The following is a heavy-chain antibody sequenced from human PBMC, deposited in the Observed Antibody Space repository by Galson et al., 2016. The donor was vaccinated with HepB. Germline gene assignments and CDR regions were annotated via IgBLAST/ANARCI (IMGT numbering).Heavy chain of an antibody. CDR1: GFTFSSYP. CDR2: ISGDGAP. CDR3: ARDRGFYSSTWD. Sequence: SLRLSCAASGFTFSSYPMSWVRQAPGKGLEWVSSISGDGAPYYVDSMKGRFTISRDNSKDTLYLQMISLRAEDTAVYYCARDRGFYSSTWDWGQGTLVTVSS. V-gene: IGHV3-23*01. J-gene: IGHJ4*02. D-gene: IGHD2-2*01.